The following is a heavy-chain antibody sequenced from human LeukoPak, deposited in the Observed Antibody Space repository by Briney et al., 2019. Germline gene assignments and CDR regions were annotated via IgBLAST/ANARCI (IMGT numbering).Heavy chain of an antibody. V-gene: IGHV4-34*01. D-gene: IGHD5-18*01. CDR2: INHSGST. CDR1: GGSFSGYY. CDR3: ARVPRHGYEDY. J-gene: IGHJ4*02. Sequence: SETLSLTCAVYGGSFSGYYWSWIRQPPGKGLEWIGEINHSGSTNYNPSLKSRVTISVDTSKNQFSLKLSSVTAADTAVYYCARVPRHGYEDYWGQGTLVTVSS.